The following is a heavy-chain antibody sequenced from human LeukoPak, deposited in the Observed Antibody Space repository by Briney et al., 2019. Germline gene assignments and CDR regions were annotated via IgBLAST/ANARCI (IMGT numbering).Heavy chain of an antibody. Sequence: PGGSLRLSCAASGFTVRSSYMTWVRQAPGKGLEWVSVIYSGGSTYYADSVKGRFTISRDNSKNTLYLQMNSLRAEDTAVYYCARETSGRYYYGLDYWGQGTLVTVSS. CDR2: IYSGGST. D-gene: IGHD3-10*01. J-gene: IGHJ4*02. CDR1: GFTVRSSY. CDR3: ARETSGRYYYGLDY. V-gene: IGHV3-66*01.